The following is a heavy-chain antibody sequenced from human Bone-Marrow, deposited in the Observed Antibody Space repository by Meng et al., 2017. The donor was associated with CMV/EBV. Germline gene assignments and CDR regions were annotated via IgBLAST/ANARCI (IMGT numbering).Heavy chain of an antibody. V-gene: IGHV3-30*02. CDR1: GFTFSSYG. CDR3: AKDDYGMDV. J-gene: IGHJ6*02. CDR2: IRYDGSNE. Sequence: GGSLRLSCAASGFTFSSYGMHWVRQAPGKGLEWVTSIRYDGSNEYYVDSVKGRFTISRDNSKNTVYLEMSSLRPDDTSRYYCAKDDYGMDVWGQGTMVTVSS.